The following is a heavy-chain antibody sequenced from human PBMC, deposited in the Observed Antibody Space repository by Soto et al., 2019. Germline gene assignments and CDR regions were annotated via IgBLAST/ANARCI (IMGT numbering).Heavy chain of an antibody. CDR2: ISAYNGNT. D-gene: IGHD6-13*01. Sequence: GASVKVSCKASGYTFTSYGISWVRQAPGQGLEWMGWISAYNGNTNYAQKLQGRVTMTTDTSTSTAYMELRSLRSDDTAVYYCARADSSSWYLGYYYGMDVWGQGTTVTVSS. CDR1: GYTFTSYG. V-gene: IGHV1-18*01. CDR3: ARADSSSWYLGYYYGMDV. J-gene: IGHJ6*02.